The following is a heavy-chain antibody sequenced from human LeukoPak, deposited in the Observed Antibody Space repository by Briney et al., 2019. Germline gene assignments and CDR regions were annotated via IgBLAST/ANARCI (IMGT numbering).Heavy chain of an antibody. CDR2: ISSSSSYI. Sequence: TGGSLRLSCAASGFTFSSYSMNWVRQAPGKGLEWVSSISSSSSYIYYADSVKGRFTISRDNAENSLYLQMNSLRAEDTAVYYCAREARRVPVDYWGQGTLVTVSS. CDR3: AREARRVPVDY. J-gene: IGHJ4*02. V-gene: IGHV3-21*01. D-gene: IGHD4/OR15-4a*01. CDR1: GFTFSSYS.